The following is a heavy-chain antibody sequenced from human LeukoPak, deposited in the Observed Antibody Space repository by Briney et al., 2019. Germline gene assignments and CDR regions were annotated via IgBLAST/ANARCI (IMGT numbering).Heavy chain of an antibody. CDR2: IYYSGST. J-gene: IGHJ5*02. CDR1: GGSISSGDYY. CDR3: ARVPLYCSSTSCSTGRWFDP. Sequence: SETLSLTCTVSGGSISSGDYYWSWIRQPPGKGLEWIGYIYYSGSTYYNPSPKSRATISVDTSKNQFSLKLSSVTAADTAVYYCARVPLYCSSTSCSTGRWFDPWGQGTLVTVSS. D-gene: IGHD2-2*01. V-gene: IGHV4-30-4*08.